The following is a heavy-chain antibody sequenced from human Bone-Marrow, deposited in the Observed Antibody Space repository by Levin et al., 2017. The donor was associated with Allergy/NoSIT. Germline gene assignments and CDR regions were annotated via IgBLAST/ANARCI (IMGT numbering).Heavy chain of an antibody. CDR2: MNPNSGNT. D-gene: IGHD3-22*01. CDR3: ARGRDTMIVVVIQDYYGMDV. J-gene: IGHJ6*02. Sequence: AASVKVSCKASGYTFTSYDINWVRQATGQGLEWMGWMNPNSGNTGYAQKFQGRVTMTRNTSISTAYMELSSLRSEDTAVYYCARGRDTMIVVVIQDYYGMDVWGQGTTVTVSS. CDR1: GYTFTSYD. V-gene: IGHV1-8*01.